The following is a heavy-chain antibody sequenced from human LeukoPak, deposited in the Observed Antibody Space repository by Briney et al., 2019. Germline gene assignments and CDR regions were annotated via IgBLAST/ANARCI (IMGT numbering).Heavy chain of an antibody. J-gene: IGHJ4*02. D-gene: IGHD6-13*01. CDR1: GFTFSSSA. CDR2: LRGSGGNT. V-gene: IGHV3-23*01. CDR3: ARMSIAAAGPLAW. Sequence: RGSLRLSCAASGFTFSSSAMSWVRQAPGEGLEWVSSLRGSGGNTFYADSVKGRFTISRDPSKNTLYLQMNSLRAEDTAVYYCARMSIAAAGPLAWGGQGTLVTVSS.